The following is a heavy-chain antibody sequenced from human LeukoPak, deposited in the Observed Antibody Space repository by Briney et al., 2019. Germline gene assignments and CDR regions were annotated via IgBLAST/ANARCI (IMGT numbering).Heavy chain of an antibody. CDR3: ARTRRYCTGRVCPSNRVPNYYYYYMDV. J-gene: IGHJ6*03. CDR2: INHSGST. D-gene: IGHD2-8*02. V-gene: IGHV4-34*01. CDR1: GGSFSGYY. Sequence: SETLTLTCAVYGGSFSGYYWSWIRQPPGKGLEWIGEINHSGSTNYNPSLKIRVTLSVDTSKNQFSLKLSSVTAADTAVYYCARTRRYCTGRVCPSNRVPNYYYYYMDVWGKGTTVTVSS.